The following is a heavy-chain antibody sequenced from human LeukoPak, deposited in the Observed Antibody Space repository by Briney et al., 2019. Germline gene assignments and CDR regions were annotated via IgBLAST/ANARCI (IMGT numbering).Heavy chain of an antibody. V-gene: IGHV1-2*02. CDR2: INPNSGGT. D-gene: IGHD7-27*01. CDR1: GYTFTNYD. Sequence: ALVKVSCKASGYTFTNYDINWVRQATGQGLEWMGWINPNSGGTNYAQKFLGRVTMTRDTSISTAYMELSRLRSADTAVYYCARGPHWDPHFDYWGQGTLVTVSS. J-gene: IGHJ4*02. CDR3: ARGPHWDPHFDY.